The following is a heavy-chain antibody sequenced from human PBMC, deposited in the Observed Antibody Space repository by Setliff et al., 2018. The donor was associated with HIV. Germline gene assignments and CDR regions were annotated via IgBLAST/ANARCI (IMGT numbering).Heavy chain of an antibody. Sequence: GGSLRLSCTTSGFTFSRYGFHWVRQAPGKGLEWVAVIWYDGSVRYYADSVKGRFTISRDNSKNTLYLQMNNLRNEDTAVYYCARDPPGSGFHLDYWGQGTPVTVSS. D-gene: IGHD5-12*01. CDR1: GFTFSRYG. J-gene: IGHJ4*02. CDR2: IWYDGSVR. CDR3: ARDPPGSGFHLDY. V-gene: IGHV3-33*08.